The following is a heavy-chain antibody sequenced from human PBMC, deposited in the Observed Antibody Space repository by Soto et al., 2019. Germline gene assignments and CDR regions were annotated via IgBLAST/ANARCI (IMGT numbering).Heavy chain of an antibody. CDR3: ARDGDSSGYYRGWGDYYYGMDV. CDR2: ISSSGSTI. J-gene: IGHJ6*02. Sequence: GGSLRLSCAASGFTFSSYEMNWVRQAPGKGLEWVSYISSSGSTIYYADSVKGRFTISRDNAKNSLYLQMNSLRAEDTAVYYCARDGDSSGYYRGWGDYYYGMDVWGQGTTVTVSS. CDR1: GFTFSSYE. D-gene: IGHD3-22*01. V-gene: IGHV3-48*03.